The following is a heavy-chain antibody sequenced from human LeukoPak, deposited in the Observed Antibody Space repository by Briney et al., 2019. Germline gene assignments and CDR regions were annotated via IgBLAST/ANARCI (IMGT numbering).Heavy chain of an antibody. CDR1: GFMSSNYW. CDR2: IRQDGSDK. V-gene: IGHV3-7*01. CDR3: GRWGIAAALDR. J-gene: IGHJ5*02. D-gene: IGHD2-15*01. Sequence: PGGSLRLSCAASGFMSSNYWMGWVRQAPGKGLEWVANIRQDGSDKYYVESVRGRFTISRDNAQNSLYLQMNSLRGEDSAVYYCGRWGIAAALDRWGQGTLVTVSS.